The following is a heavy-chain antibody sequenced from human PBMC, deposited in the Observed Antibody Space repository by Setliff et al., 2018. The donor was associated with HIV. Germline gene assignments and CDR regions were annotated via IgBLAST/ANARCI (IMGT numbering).Heavy chain of an antibody. CDR1: GYTLTELS. D-gene: IGHD3-22*01. CDR3: ATWASRNYYDSSLPDAFDI. Sequence: VKVSCKVSGYTLTELSMHWVRQAPGKGLEWMGGFDPEDGETIYAQKFQGRVTMTEDTSTDTAYMELSSLRSEDTAVYYCATWASRNYYDSSLPDAFDIWGQGTMVTVSS. CDR2: FDPEDGET. J-gene: IGHJ3*02. V-gene: IGHV1-24*01.